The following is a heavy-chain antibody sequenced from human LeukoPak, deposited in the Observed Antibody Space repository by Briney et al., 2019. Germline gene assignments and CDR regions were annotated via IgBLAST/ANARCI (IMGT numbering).Heavy chain of an antibody. D-gene: IGHD2-2*01. Sequence: TSETLSLTCTVSGGSISSYYWSWIRQPPGKGLEWIGYIYYSGSTNYNPSLKSRVTISVDTSKNQFSLKLSSVTAADTAVYYCAREGYCSSTSCYWLNAFDIWPRDNGHRLF. J-gene: IGHJ3*02. CDR2: IYYSGST. CDR1: GGSISSYY. CDR3: AREGYCSSTSCYWLNAFDI. V-gene: IGHV4-59*01.